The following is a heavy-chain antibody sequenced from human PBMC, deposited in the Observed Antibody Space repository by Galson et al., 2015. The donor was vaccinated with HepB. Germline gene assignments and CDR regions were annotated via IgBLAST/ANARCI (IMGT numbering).Heavy chain of an antibody. Sequence: SVKVSCKVSGYTLTELSMHWVRQAPGKGLEWMGGFDPEDGETIYAQKFQGRVTMTEDTSTDTAYMELSSLRSEDTAVYYCAGDRDSGWSLVYWGQGTLVTVSS. CDR3: AGDRDSGWSLVY. J-gene: IGHJ4*02. CDR2: FDPEDGET. V-gene: IGHV1-24*01. CDR1: GYTLTELS. D-gene: IGHD6-19*01.